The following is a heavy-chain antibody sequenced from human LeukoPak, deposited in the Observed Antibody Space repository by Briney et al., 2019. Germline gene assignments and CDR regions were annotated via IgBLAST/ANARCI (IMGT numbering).Heavy chain of an antibody. CDR3: ASRYCSGGDCYSWFDP. CDR2: INHSGST. CDR1: GFTFSSYA. V-gene: IGHV4-34*08. Sequence: GSLRLSCAASGFTFSSYAMSWIRQPPGKGLEWIGEINHSGSTNYNPSLKSRVIISVDTSKNQFSLKLSSVTAADTAVYYCASRYCSGGDCYSWFDPWGQGILVTVSS. J-gene: IGHJ5*02. D-gene: IGHD2-15*01.